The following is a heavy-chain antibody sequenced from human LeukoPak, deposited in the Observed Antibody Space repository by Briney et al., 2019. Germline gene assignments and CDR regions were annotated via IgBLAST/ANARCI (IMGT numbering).Heavy chain of an antibody. CDR2: IYHSGST. V-gene: IGHV4-30-2*01. CDR1: GGSISSGGYS. D-gene: IGHD2-2*01. CDR3: ARANCSSTSCYPYYYYGMDV. J-gene: IGHJ6*02. Sequence: KTSQTLSLTCAVSGGSISSGGYSWSWIRQPPGKGLEWIGYIYHSGSTYYNPSLKSRVTISVDRSKNQFSLKLSSVTAADTAVYYCARANCSSTSCYPYYYYGMDVWGQGTTVTVSS.